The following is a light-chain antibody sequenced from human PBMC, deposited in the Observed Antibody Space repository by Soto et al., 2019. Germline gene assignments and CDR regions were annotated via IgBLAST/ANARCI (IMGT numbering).Light chain of an antibody. V-gene: IGKV3D-15*01. CDR1: QSVSSSY. CDR3: QQYNNWPLT. CDR2: DAS. Sequence: IVLTQSPGTLSLSPGERATLSCRASQSVSSSYLAWYQQKPGQAPRLLIYDASNRATGIPARFSGSGSGTEFTLTISSLQSEDFAVYYCQQYNNWPLTFGGGTKVDIK. J-gene: IGKJ4*01.